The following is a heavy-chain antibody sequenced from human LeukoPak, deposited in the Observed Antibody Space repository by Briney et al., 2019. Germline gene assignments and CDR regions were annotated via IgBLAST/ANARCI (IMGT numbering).Heavy chain of an antibody. CDR3: ARGGRFGELRRWFDP. CDR1: GGSISSGDYY. J-gene: IGHJ5*02. V-gene: IGHV4-30-4*01. CDR2: IYYSGSP. D-gene: IGHD3-10*01. Sequence: PSETLSLTCTASGGSISSGDYYWSWIRQPPGKGLEWIGYIYYSGSPYYNPSLESRVTISLDTSKNELSLKLSSVTAADTAVYYRARGGRFGELRRWFDPWGQGTLVTVSS.